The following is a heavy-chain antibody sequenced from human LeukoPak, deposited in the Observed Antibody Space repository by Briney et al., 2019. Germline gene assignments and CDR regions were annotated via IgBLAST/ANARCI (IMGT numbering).Heavy chain of an antibody. CDR2: IYTSGST. D-gene: IGHD2-21*02. Sequence: PSETLSLTCTVSGGSISSYYWSWIRQPAGKGLEWIGRIYTSGSTNYNPSLKSRVTMSVDTSKNQFSLKLSSVTAADTAVYYCARDAPYCGGDCHLDYWGQGTLVTVSS. CDR1: GGSISSYY. CDR3: ARDAPYCGGDCHLDY. V-gene: IGHV4-4*07. J-gene: IGHJ4*02.